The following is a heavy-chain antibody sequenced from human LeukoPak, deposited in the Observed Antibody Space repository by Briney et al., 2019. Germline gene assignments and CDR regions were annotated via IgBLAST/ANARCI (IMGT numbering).Heavy chain of an antibody. V-gene: IGHV4-34*01. Sequence: PSETLSLTCAVYGGSFSGYYWSWIRQPPGKGLEWIGGIHYSGSTDYNPSLKSRVTTSLDTSKNQVYVNLRFVTAADTAVYYCARAVYCSSTSCYFDPWGQGTLVTVSS. CDR2: IHYSGST. J-gene: IGHJ5*02. CDR1: GGSFSGYY. D-gene: IGHD2-2*01. CDR3: ARAVYCSSTSCYFDP.